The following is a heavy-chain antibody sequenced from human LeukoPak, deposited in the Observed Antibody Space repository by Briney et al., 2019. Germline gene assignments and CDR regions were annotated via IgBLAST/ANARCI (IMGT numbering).Heavy chain of an antibody. CDR3: AKDPRVHGSGSYYFDY. CDR2: ISGSGGST. V-gene: IGHV3-23*01. CDR1: GFAFSSYA. J-gene: IGHJ4*02. D-gene: IGHD3-10*01. Sequence: PGGSLRLSCAASGFAFSSYAMSWVRQAPGKGLEWVSGISGSGGSTYSADFVKGRFTISRDNSKSTLYLQLNSLRAEDTAVYYCAKDPRVHGSGSYYFDYWGQGTLVTVSS.